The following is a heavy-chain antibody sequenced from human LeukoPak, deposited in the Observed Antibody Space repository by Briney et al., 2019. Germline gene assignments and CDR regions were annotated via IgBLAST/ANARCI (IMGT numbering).Heavy chain of an antibody. CDR3: AREEDSTTIRSSYGMDV. CDR2: ISKGGTYI. V-gene: IGHV3-21*01. Sequence: GGSLRLSCAASGFTVSSNYMNWVRQAPGKGLEWVSCISKGGTYIYYADSVRGRFTISRDNAKNSPYLQMNSLRAEDTAVYYCAREEDSTTIRSSYGMDVWGQGTTVTVSS. J-gene: IGHJ6*02. CDR1: GFTVSSNY. D-gene: IGHD2/OR15-2a*01.